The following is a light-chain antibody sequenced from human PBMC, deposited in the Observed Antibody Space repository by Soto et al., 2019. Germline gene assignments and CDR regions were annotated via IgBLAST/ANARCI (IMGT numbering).Light chain of an antibody. CDR2: RVN. CDR1: QGIGDW. CDR3: QRYHSHLFF. J-gene: IGKJ3*01. V-gene: IGKV1-5*03. Sequence: DDRLTQCPSTLSASVGDRVTISCRASQGIGDWLAWYQQKPGKALKLLIHRVNRLRSGVDGRVIGIRSETEYTLTINGLQPDDSATCYWQRYHSHLFFFGPGAKLQSK.